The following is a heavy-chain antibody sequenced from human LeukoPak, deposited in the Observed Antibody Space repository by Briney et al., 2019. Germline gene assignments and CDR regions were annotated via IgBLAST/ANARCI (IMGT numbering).Heavy chain of an antibody. CDR1: GFTFSSYW. V-gene: IGHV3-66*01. Sequence: PGGSLRLSCAASGFTFSSYWMSWVRQAPGKGLEWVSVIYSGGSTYYADSVKGRFTISRDNSKNTLYLQMNSLRAEDTAVYYCAGGKCGGDCYPIGWFDYWGQGTLVTVSS. CDR2: IYSGGST. D-gene: IGHD2-21*02. CDR3: AGGKCGGDCYPIGWFDY. J-gene: IGHJ4*02.